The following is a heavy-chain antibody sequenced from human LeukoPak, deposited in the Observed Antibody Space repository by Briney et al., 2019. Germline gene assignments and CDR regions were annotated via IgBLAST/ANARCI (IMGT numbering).Heavy chain of an antibody. CDR2: INPSNGGT. Sequence: ASVKVSCKASGYTFSAYYIHWVRQAPGQGLEWMAWINPSNGGTNYAQKFQGRVTMTRDTSISTAYMELTRLISDDTAVYYCARVGSSGWYVHPTLDYWGQGTLVTVSS. CDR1: GYTFSAYY. V-gene: IGHV1-2*02. D-gene: IGHD6-19*01. J-gene: IGHJ4*02. CDR3: ARVGSSGWYVHPTLDY.